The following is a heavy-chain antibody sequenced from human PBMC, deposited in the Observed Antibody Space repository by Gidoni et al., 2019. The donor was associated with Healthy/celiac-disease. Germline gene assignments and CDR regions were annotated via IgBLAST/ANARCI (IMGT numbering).Heavy chain of an antibody. CDR3: ATFSIIVVVPAAGYYGMDV. D-gene: IGHD2-2*01. J-gene: IGHJ6*02. V-gene: IGHV3-66*02. CDR2: IYSGGST. CDR1: GFTVSSYY. Sequence: EVQLVESGGGLVQPGGSRRLSCAASGFTVSSYYMSLVRQAPGKGLDWVSVIYSGGSTYFADSVNGRVTISRDNSKNTLYLQMNSLRAEDTALYYCATFSIIVVVPAAGYYGMDVWGQGTTVTVSS.